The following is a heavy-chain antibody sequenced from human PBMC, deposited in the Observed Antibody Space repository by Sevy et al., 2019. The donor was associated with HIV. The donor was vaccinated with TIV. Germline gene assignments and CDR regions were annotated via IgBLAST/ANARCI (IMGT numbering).Heavy chain of an antibody. CDR2: IYLDDDK. J-gene: IGHJ4*02. V-gene: IGHV2-5*02. CDR1: GFSLSTSGVG. CDR3: AHTPSIAAKYHNGGFDY. Sequence: SGPTLVKPTQTLTLTCTFSGFSLSTSGVGVGWIRQPPGKALEWLAVIYLDDDKRYSPSLKSRLTITKDTSKNQVVLTMTNMDPVDTATYYCAHTPSIAAKYHNGGFDYWGQGTLVTVSS. D-gene: IGHD6-13*01.